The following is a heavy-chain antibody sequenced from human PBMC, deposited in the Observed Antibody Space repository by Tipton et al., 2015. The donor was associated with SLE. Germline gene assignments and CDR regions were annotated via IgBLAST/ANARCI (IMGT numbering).Heavy chain of an antibody. D-gene: IGHD3-10*01. CDR2: IYHSGTT. V-gene: IGHV4-39*07. J-gene: IGHJ4*02. Sequence: TLSLTCTVSGASITSSGLYWGWIRQPPGKGLEWIGIIYHSGTTYYNKDLKSRVTISVDTSKNQFSLRLKSVTAADTALYYCAKEGSAMGFDSWGQGTLVTVSS. CDR3: AKEGSAMGFDS. CDR1: GASITSSGLY.